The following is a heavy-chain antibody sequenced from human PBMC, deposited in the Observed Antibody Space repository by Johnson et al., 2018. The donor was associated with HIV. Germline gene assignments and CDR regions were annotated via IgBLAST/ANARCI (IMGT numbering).Heavy chain of an antibody. D-gene: IGHD3-10*01. CDR1: GFTSGDYS. CDR3: SSRPHGSGRPLDI. J-gene: IGHJ3*02. Sequence: EVHLVASGGGLVQTGRSLRLSCIGFGFTSGDYSMNWVRQATGRGLEWVGFIRSTAYGGPPEYAASVKGRFTISGDESRNSAYLQMDSLKTEDTAVYYCSSRPHGSGRPLDIWGQGTLVTVSS. CDR2: IRSTAYGGPP. V-gene: IGHV3-49*04.